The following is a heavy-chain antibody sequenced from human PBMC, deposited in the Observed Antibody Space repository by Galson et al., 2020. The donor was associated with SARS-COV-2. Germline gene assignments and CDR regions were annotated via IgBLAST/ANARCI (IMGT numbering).Heavy chain of an antibody. CDR2: IYWNDDK. D-gene: IGHD3-22*01. J-gene: IGHJ1*01. CDR3: AHKLGLLTYEYFQH. CDR1: GFSPSTIGVG. V-gene: IGHV2-5*01. Sequence: SGPTRVKLTQTLTLTYTFSGFSPSTIGVGVAWIRHPPGKAMEWLALIYWNDDKRYSPSLKSRLTITKDTSKNQVVLTMTNMDPVDTATYYCAHKLGLLTYEYFQHWGQGTLVTVSS.